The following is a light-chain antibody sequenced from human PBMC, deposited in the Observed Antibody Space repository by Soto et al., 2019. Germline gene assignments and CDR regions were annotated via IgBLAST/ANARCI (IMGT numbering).Light chain of an antibody. J-gene: IGKJ1*01. CDR1: HTISSW. CDR2: KAS. V-gene: IGKV1-5*03. Sequence: DIQMTQSPSTLSGSVGDRFTITCRASHTISSWLAWYQQKPVKAPKLLIYKASTLKSGVPSRFSGSGSGTEFTLTISSLQPDDFATYYCQHYNSYSEAFGQGTKVDIK. CDR3: QHYNSYSEA.